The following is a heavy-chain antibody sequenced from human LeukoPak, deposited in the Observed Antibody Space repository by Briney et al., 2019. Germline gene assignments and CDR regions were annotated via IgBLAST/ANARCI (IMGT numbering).Heavy chain of an antibody. D-gene: IGHD7-27*01. CDR2: INSGFRT. CDR3: ATGEDRSIYDHFDY. CDR1: TSTFSTYV. Sequence: PGGSLRLSCAASTSTFSTYVMSWVRQAPGKGLEWVSVINSGFRTSSASSVKGRFTISRDNSKNTLFLHMNSLRVEDTAVYYCATGEDRSIYDHFDYWGQGPLVTVSS. V-gene: IGHV3-23*01. J-gene: IGHJ4*02.